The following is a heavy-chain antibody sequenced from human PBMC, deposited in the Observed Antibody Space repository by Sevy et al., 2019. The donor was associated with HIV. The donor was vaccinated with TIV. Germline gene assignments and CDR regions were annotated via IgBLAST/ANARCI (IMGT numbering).Heavy chain of an antibody. J-gene: IGHJ6*02. CDR3: ASGFDYQEQYYYFFGMDV. CDR2: ISYDGSKT. CDR1: EFTFSSYG. V-gene: IGHV3-30*03. Sequence: GGSLRLSCAASEFTFSSYGMHWVRQAPGKGLEWVAIISYDGSKTYYSESVKGRFAISRDNSRNTLNLQMSSLRVEDTAVYYCASGFDYQEQYYYFFGMDVWGRGTTVTVSS. D-gene: IGHD5-12*01.